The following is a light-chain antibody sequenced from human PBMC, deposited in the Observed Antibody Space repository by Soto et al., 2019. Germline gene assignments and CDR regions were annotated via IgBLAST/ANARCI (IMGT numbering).Light chain of an antibody. CDR1: SSNIGTNF. J-gene: IGLJ2*01. CDR2: RNN. CDR3: AAWDDSLSALV. Sequence: QSVLTQPPSASGTPGQRVTISSSGGSSNIGTNFVSWYQQLPGTAPKLLIHRNNQRPSGVPDRFSGSRSGTSAPLAISGLRSEDEADYFCAAWDDSLSALVFGGGTQLTVL. V-gene: IGLV1-47*01.